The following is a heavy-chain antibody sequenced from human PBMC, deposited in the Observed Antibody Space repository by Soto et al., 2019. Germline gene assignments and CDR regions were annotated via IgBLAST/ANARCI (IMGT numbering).Heavy chain of an antibody. Sequence: GESLKISCKGSGYSFTSYWIGWVRQMPGKGLEWMGIIYPGDSDTRYSPSFQGQVTISADKSISTAYLQWSSLKASDTAMYYCARYSAAATSYYYYGMDVWGQGTTVTVSS. CDR3: ARYSAAATSYYYYGMDV. D-gene: IGHD2-15*01. J-gene: IGHJ6*02. CDR1: GYSFTSYW. V-gene: IGHV5-51*01. CDR2: IYPGDSDT.